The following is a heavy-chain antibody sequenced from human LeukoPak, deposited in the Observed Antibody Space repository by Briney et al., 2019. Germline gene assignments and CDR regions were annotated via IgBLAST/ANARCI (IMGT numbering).Heavy chain of an antibody. V-gene: IGHV3-30-3*01. CDR1: GFTFSSYA. D-gene: IGHD5-18*01. J-gene: IGHJ4*02. CDR3: ARSGYSYGRLDY. Sequence: GGSLRLSCAASGFTFSSYAMHWVRQAPGKGLEWVAVISYDGSNKYYADSVKGRFTISRDNSKNTLYLQMNGLRAEDTAVYYCARSGYSYGRLDYWGQGTLVTVSS. CDR2: ISYDGSNK.